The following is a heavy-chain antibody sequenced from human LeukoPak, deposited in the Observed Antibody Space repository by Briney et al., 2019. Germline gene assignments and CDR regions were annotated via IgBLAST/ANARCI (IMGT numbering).Heavy chain of an antibody. CDR2: ISWDSSTI. V-gene: IGHV3-48*04. CDR1: GFTFGPYA. CDR3: ARDADGNTDH. Sequence: GGSLRLSCAASGFTFGPYAMNWVRLAPGKGLQWVAYISWDSSTIHYSDSVRGRFTISRDNAKNSLYLQMNSLRVEDTAVYYCARDADGNTDHWGQGTRVTVAS. J-gene: IGHJ4*02.